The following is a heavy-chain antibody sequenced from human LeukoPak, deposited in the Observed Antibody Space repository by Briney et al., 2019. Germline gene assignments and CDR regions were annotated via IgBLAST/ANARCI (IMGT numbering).Heavy chain of an antibody. J-gene: IGHJ6*03. D-gene: IGHD5-12*01. Sequence: PSETLSLTCAVYGESFSDYSWSCIRPPPGKGLEWIAEINHSGSTNYNPSLKSRVTISVDTSKNQFSLKLSSVTAADTAVYYCARVSGYDPSNYYYTDVWGKGTTVTVSS. CDR1: GESFSDYS. V-gene: IGHV4-34*01. CDR3: ARVSGYDPSNYYYTDV. CDR2: INHSGST.